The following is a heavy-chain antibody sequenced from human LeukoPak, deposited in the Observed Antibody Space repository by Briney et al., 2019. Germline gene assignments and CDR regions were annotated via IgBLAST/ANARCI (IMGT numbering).Heavy chain of an antibody. J-gene: IGHJ3*02. CDR3: ARDRFDWNDDAFDI. V-gene: IGHV3-66*01. CDR2: IYSGGST. CDR1: GFTVSSNY. D-gene: IGHD1-1*01. Sequence: GGSLRLSCAASGFTVSSNYMSWVRQAPGKGLEWFSVIYSGGSTYYADSVKGRFTISRDNSKNTLYLQMNSLRAEDTAVYYCARDRFDWNDDAFDIWGQGTMVTVSS.